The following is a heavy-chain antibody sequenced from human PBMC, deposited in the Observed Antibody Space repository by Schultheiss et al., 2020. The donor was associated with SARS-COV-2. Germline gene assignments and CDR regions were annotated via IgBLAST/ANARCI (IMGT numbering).Heavy chain of an antibody. CDR1: GFTVSSNY. D-gene: IGHD2-21*02. CDR3: ARESVTADY. J-gene: IGHJ4*02. V-gene: IGHV3-21*04. CDR2: ISSSSSYI. Sequence: GGSLRLSCAASGFTVSSNYMSWVRQAPGKGLEWVSSISSSSSYIYYADSVKGRFTISRDNAKNSLYLQMNSLRAEDTAVYYCARESVTADYWGQGTLVTVSS.